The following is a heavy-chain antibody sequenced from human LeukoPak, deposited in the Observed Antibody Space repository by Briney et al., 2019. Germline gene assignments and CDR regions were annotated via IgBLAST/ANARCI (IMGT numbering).Heavy chain of an antibody. CDR3: ARWHFVDYRFDY. Sequence: GASVKVSCKASGYTFSNYYMHWVRQAPGQGLEWMGIINPSGGRTSYAQKFQGRVTMTRDTSTSTVYMELSSLRSEDTAVYYCARWHFVDYRFDYWGQGTLVTVSS. D-gene: IGHD4-11*01. V-gene: IGHV1-46*01. CDR1: GYTFSNYY. CDR2: INPSGGRT. J-gene: IGHJ4*02.